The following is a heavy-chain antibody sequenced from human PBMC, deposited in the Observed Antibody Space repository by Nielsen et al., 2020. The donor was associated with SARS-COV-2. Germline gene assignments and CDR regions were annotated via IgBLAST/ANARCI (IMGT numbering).Heavy chain of an antibody. D-gene: IGHD3-3*01. J-gene: IGHJ6*02. CDR2: INPSGGST. CDR3: ASSRYEVTIFGVVYYGMDV. V-gene: IGHV1-46*01. Sequence: WVRQAPGQGLEWMGIINPSGGSTSYAQKFQGRVTMTRDTSTSTVYMELSSLRSEDTAVYYCASSRYEVTIFGVVYYGMDVWGQGTTVTVSS.